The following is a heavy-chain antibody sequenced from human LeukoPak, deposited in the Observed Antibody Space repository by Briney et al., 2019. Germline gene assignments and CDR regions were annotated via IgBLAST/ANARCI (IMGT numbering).Heavy chain of an antibody. Sequence: GGSLRLSCTASGYMFSSNGVHWVRQAPGKGLEWVAVLSYDGSNEYYADSVKGRFTISRDNSKNTLFLQMNSLRADDTAVYYCAKDRSSSWSFDYWGQGTLVTVSS. CDR3: AKDRSSSWSFDY. J-gene: IGHJ4*02. D-gene: IGHD6-13*01. CDR2: LSYDGSNE. V-gene: IGHV3-30*18. CDR1: GYMFSSNG.